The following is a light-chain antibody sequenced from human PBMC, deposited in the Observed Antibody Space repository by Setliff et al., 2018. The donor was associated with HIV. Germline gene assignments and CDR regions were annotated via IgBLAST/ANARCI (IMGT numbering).Light chain of an antibody. Sequence: QSVLTQPPSASGSPGQSVTISCTGTSSDVGGHNYVSWYQQHPGKAPKVMIYEVSKRPSGVPDRFSGSKSGNTASLTVSGLQAEDEGDYYCSSYAGSNNYVVFGGGTQLTVL. J-gene: IGLJ2*01. CDR3: SSYAGSNNYVV. V-gene: IGLV2-8*01. CDR2: EVS. CDR1: SSDVGGHNY.